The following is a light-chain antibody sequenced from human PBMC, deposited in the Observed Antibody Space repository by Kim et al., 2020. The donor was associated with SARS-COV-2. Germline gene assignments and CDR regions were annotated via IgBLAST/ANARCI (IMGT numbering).Light chain of an antibody. CDR2: LGS. CDR1: QSVLQSSGYNF. V-gene: IGKV2-28*01. Sequence: DIVMTQSPLSLSVTPGEPASISCKSSQSVLQSSGYNFLDWYLQKPGQSPQLLIYLGSNRASGVPDRFSGSGSGTDFTLKISRVQAEDVGVYYCMEAIQKPLTFGRGTKVDIK. J-gene: IGKJ4*01. CDR3: MEAIQKPLT.